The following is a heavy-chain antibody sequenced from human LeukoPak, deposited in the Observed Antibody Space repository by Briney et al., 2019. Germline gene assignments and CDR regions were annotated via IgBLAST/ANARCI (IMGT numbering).Heavy chain of an antibody. CDR1: GFTFSSYS. Sequence: GGSLRLSCAASGFTFSSYSMNWARQAPGKGLEWVSSISSSSSQIYYADSVKGRFTISRDNAKNSLYLQMNSLRAEDTAVYYCAKGLEYSSSSGIGYWGQGTLVTVSS. D-gene: IGHD6-6*01. CDR2: ISSSSSQI. CDR3: AKGLEYSSSSGIGY. J-gene: IGHJ4*02. V-gene: IGHV3-21*01.